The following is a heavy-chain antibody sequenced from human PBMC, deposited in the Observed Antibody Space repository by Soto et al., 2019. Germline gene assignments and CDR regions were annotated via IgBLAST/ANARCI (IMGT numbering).Heavy chain of an antibody. CDR1: GFTFSSYA. J-gene: IGHJ5*02. CDR2: ISGSGGST. D-gene: IGHD2-15*01. CDR3: AKVPDCSGGSCYWFDP. V-gene: IGHV3-23*01. Sequence: PGGSLRLSCAASGFTFSSYAMSWARQAPGKGLEWVSAISGSGGSTYYADSVRGRFTISRDNSKNTLYLQMDSLRAEDTAVYYCAKVPDCSGGSCYWFDPWGQGTLVTVSS.